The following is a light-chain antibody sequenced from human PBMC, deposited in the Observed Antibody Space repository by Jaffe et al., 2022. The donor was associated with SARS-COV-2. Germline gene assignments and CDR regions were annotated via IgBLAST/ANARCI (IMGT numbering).Light chain of an antibody. CDR3: QQASRFPYT. V-gene: IGKV1-12*01. CDR2: AAS. J-gene: IGKJ2*01. CDR1: QDISNW. Sequence: DIQMTQSPSSVSASVGDRVTITCRASQDISNWLAWYQQKPGKAPKLLIYAASHLQSGVPSRFSGSGSGTDFTLTIGSLQPEDFATYYCQQASRFPYTFGQGTKLEIK.